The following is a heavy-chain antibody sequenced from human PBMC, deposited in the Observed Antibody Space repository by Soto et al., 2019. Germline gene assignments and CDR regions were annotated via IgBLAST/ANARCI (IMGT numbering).Heavy chain of an antibody. J-gene: IGHJ6*02. D-gene: IGHD3-9*01. V-gene: IGHV1-69*13. CDR3: ASGLTYYDILTASLDV. Sequence: SVKVSCKASGGTFSSYSISWVLQAPGQGLEWMGGIIPIFGTANYAQKFQGRVTITADESTSTAYMELSSLRSEDTAVYYCASGLTYYDILTASLDVWGQGTTVTVSS. CDR2: IIPIFGTA. CDR1: GGTFSSYS.